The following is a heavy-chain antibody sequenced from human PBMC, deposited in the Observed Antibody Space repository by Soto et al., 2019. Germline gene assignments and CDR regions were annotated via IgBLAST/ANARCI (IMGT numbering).Heavy chain of an antibody. CDR3: ARGSRRNKYYYYYMDV. J-gene: IGHJ6*03. Sequence: QVQLVQSGAEVKKPGASVKVSCKASGYTFTSYDINWVRQATGQGLEWMGWMNPNSGNTGYAQKFQGRVTMTRNTSMSTAYMELSSLRSEDTAVYYCARGSRRNKYYYYYMDVWGKGTTVTVSS. V-gene: IGHV1-8*01. CDR2: MNPNSGNT. CDR1: GYTFTSYD.